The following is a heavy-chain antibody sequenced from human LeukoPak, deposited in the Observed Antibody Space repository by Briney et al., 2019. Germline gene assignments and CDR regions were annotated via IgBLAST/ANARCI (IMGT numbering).Heavy chain of an antibody. CDR3: ARIYSGSYESFDY. V-gene: IGHV5-51*01. J-gene: IGHJ4*02. Sequence: IIYPGDSDTRYSPSFQGQVTISADKSISTAYLQWSSLKASDTAMYYCARIYSGSYESFDYWGQGTLVTVSS. D-gene: IGHD1-26*01. CDR2: IYPGDSDT.